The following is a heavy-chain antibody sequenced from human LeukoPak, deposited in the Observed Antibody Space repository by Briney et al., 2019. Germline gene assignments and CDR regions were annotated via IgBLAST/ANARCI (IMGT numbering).Heavy chain of an antibody. CDR3: AKGATSGYYTLEY. V-gene: IGHV3-23*01. CDR1: GFTFTNFA. Sequence: GGSLRLSCAASGFTFTNFAMTWVRQAPGKGLEWVSSVSGSGDSTYYADSVKGRFSISRDNSKNVLNLQMNSLRAEDTAVFYCAKGATSGYYTLEYWGQGTLVTVSS. J-gene: IGHJ4*02. D-gene: IGHD2-2*01. CDR2: VSGSGDST.